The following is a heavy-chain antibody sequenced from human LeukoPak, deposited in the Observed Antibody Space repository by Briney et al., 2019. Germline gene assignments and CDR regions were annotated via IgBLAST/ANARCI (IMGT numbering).Heavy chain of an antibody. D-gene: IGHD3-22*01. CDR2: IYSSGRT. Sequence: PSETLSLTCTISGTSITSGSYFWSWIRQPAGNELEWLGLIYSSGRTNYNPSLKSRVTFSVDMSKNQFSLKLRSVTAADTAVYYCARAREFYSDSNAYEVWGQGTRVTVSS. CDR3: ARAREFYSDSNAYEV. CDR1: GTSITSGSYF. J-gene: IGHJ3*01. V-gene: IGHV4-61*02.